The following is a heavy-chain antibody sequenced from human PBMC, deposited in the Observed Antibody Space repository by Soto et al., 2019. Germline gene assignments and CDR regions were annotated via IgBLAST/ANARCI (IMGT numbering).Heavy chain of an antibody. CDR1: GYTFTGYY. CDR2: INPNSGGT. D-gene: IGHD2-21*02. CDR3: AGEYPQIVVVTATRLYGMDV. J-gene: IGHJ6*02. Sequence: QVQLVQSGAEVKKPGASVKVSCKASGYTFTGYYMHWVRQAPGQGLEWMGWINPNSGGTNYAQKFQGWVTMTRDTSISTAYMELSRLRSDDTAVYYCAGEYPQIVVVTATRLYGMDVWGQGTTVTVSS. V-gene: IGHV1-2*04.